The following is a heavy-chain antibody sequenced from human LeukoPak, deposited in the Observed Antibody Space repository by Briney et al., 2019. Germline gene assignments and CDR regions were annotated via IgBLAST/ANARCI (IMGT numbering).Heavy chain of an antibody. Sequence: SETLSLTCTVSGGSISSYYSGWIRPPPGKGLEWIGYIYYSGSTNYNPSLKSRVTISVDTSKNQFSLKLSSVTAADTAVYYCAREVRYYGDPNDAFDIWGQGTMVTVSS. CDR3: AREVRYYGDPNDAFDI. V-gene: IGHV4-59*01. CDR1: GGSISSYY. D-gene: IGHD4-17*01. CDR2: IYYSGST. J-gene: IGHJ3*02.